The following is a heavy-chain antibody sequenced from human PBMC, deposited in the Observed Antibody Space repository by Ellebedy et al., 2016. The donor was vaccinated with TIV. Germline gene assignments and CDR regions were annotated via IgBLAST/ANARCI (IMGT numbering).Heavy chain of an antibody. CDR1: GGSISSYY. V-gene: IGHV4-59*01. Sequence: SETLSLTCTVSGGSISSYYWSWIRQPPGKGLEWIGYIYYSGSTNYNPSLKSRVTISVDTSKNQFSLKLSSVTAADTAVYYCARGGSCSSTSCYNNWFDPWGRGTLVTVSS. D-gene: IGHD2-2*01. CDR2: IYYSGST. CDR3: ARGGSCSSTSCYNNWFDP. J-gene: IGHJ5*02.